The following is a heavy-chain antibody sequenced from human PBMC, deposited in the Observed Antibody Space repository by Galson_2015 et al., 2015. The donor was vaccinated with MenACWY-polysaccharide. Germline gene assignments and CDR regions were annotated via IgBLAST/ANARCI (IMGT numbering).Heavy chain of an antibody. CDR2: IQYDGSKI. J-gene: IGHJ3*02. D-gene: IGHD6-13*01. CDR3: AREGSRIVFHAFDT. Sequence: SLRLSCAASGSRFSHSGMHWVRQAPGKGLEWVAVIQYDGSKIVYADSVKGRFTISRDNSKNTLFLEMNSLGAVDTAVYYCAREGSRIVFHAFDTWGQGTMVTVSS. CDR1: GSRFSHSG. V-gene: IGHV3-33*01.